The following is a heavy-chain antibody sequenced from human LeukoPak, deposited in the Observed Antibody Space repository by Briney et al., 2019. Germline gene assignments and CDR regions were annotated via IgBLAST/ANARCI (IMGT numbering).Heavy chain of an antibody. V-gene: IGHV3-23*01. D-gene: IGHD3-22*01. J-gene: IGHJ4*02. CDR3: ARPYYYDSSGYSPPHDY. Sequence: GGSLRLSCAASGFTFSSYGMSWVRQAPGKGLEWVSAISGSGGSTYYADSVKGRFTISRDNSKNTLYLQMNSLRAEDTAVYYCARPYYYDSSGYSPPHDYWGQGTLVTVSS. CDR2: ISGSGGST. CDR1: GFTFSSYG.